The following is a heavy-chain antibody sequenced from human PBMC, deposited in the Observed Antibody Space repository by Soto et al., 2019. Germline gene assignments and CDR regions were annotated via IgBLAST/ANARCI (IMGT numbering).Heavy chain of an antibody. CDR3: AAWYYYGSGSPSGAFGETDY. Sequence: DVQLVESGGGLIQPGRSLRLSCAASGFTFSSYAMSWVRQAPGKGLEWVSAISGSGGSTYYADSVKGRFTISRDNSKNTLYLQMNSLRAEDTAVYYCAAWYYYGSGSPSGAFGETDYWGQGTLVTVSS. J-gene: IGHJ4*02. CDR2: ISGSGGST. CDR1: GFTFSSYA. D-gene: IGHD3-10*01. V-gene: IGHV3-23*04.